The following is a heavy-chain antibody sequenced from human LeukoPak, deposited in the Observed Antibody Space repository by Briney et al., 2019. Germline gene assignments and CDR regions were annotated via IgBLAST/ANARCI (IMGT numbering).Heavy chain of an antibody. CDR2: IYYSGST. Sequence: SETLSLTCTVSGGSISSSIYYWGWIRQPPGKGLEWIGSIYYSGSTYYNPSLKSRVTISVDTSKNQFSLKLSSVTAADTAVYYCARSTIAAADPYYVDYWGQGTLVTVSS. J-gene: IGHJ4*02. D-gene: IGHD6-13*01. CDR3: ARSTIAAADPYYVDY. CDR1: GGSISSSIYY. V-gene: IGHV4-39*01.